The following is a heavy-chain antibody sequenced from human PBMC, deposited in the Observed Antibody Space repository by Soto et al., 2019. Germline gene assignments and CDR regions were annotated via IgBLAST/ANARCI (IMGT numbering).Heavy chain of an antibody. D-gene: IGHD3-10*01. CDR1: GFTFSSYA. V-gene: IGHV3-30-3*01. J-gene: IGHJ4*02. CDR3: ARVRFGEVMFDY. Sequence: QVQLVESGGGVVQPGRSMRLSCATSGFTFSSYAMHWVRQAPGKGQEWVAVISYAGSNKYYADSVKGRFTISRDNSKNTLYLQMNRLRAENRAVYYCARVRFGEVMFDYSGQGTLITVSS. CDR2: ISYAGSNK.